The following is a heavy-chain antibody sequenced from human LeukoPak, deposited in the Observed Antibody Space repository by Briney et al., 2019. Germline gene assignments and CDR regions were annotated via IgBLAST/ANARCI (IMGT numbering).Heavy chain of an antibody. CDR3: ARDDYDSSGDALDI. CDR2: INHSGST. V-gene: IGHV4-34*01. J-gene: IGHJ3*02. D-gene: IGHD3-22*01. Sequence: SSETLSLTCAVYGGSFSGYYWSWIRQPPGKGLEWIGEINHSGSTNYNPSLKSRVTISVDTSKNQFSLKLSSVTAADTAVYYCARDDYDSSGDALDIWGQGTMVTVSS. CDR1: GGSFSGYY.